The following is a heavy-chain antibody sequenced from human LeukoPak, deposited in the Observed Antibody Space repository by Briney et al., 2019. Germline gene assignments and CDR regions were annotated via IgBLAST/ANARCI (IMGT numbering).Heavy chain of an antibody. D-gene: IGHD3-10*01. Sequence: GGSLRLSCAASGFTFSSYEMNWVRQAPGKGLEWVAYITSSGRIIYYADSVKGRFTISRDNAKNSLYLQMNSLRAEDTAVYYSASTGGYGSGTYDYYYFGMDVWGQGTTVTVSS. CDR1: GFTFSSYE. V-gene: IGHV3-48*03. CDR2: ITSSGRII. CDR3: ASTGGYGSGTYDYYYFGMDV. J-gene: IGHJ6*02.